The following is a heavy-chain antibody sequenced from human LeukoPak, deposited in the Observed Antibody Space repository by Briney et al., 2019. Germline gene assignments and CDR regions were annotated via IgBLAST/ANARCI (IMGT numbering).Heavy chain of an antibody. CDR3: SRHRYSSAWSVVDY. V-gene: IGHV4-59*08. D-gene: IGHD6-19*01. CDR1: GGSISTYY. J-gene: IGHJ4*02. Sequence: SETLSLTCTLTGGSISTYYWSWIRQPPGKGLEWIGHIYYSGSTNYNPSLKSRVTISVDTSKSQFSLKLTAVTAADTAVYYCSRHRYSSAWSVVDYWGQGTLVTVSS. CDR2: IYYSGST.